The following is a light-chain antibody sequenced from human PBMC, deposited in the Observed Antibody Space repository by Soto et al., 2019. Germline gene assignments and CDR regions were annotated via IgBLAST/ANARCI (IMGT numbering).Light chain of an antibody. CDR2: DAS. Sequence: DSQLTQSPSTLSASVGDSVIITCRASQSIRTWLAWYQQRPGTAPKLLIYDASSLESGVSSRFSGSGSGTEFTLTITNLQPDDFATYYCQQYQNYSPWTFGQGTKVDI. CDR1: QSIRTW. CDR3: QQYQNYSPWT. V-gene: IGKV1-5*01. J-gene: IGKJ1*01.